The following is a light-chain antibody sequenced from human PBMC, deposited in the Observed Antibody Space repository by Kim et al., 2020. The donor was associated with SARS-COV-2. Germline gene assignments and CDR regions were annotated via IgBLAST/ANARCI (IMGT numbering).Light chain of an antibody. CDR2: EDN. CDR3: QSYDSSPEVV. V-gene: IGLV6-57*04. Sequence: NFMLTQPHSVSESPGKTVTISCTRSSGSIASNYVQWYQQRPGSAPTTVIYEDNQRPSGVPDRFSGSIDSSSNSASLTISGLKTEDEADYYCQSYDSSPEVVYGGGTQLTVL. CDR1: SGSIASNY. J-gene: IGLJ2*01.